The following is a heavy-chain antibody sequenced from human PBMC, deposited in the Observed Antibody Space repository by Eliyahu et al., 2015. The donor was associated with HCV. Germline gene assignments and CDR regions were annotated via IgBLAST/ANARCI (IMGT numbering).Heavy chain of an antibody. V-gene: IGHV4-39*01. Sequence: QLQLQESGPGLVXPSQTLSLTXTXSGGSXXNXNYYWGWIRRPPGKGLEWIGTIDHSGSTYYNPSLKSRLIMPVDSFRNQVSLRLSSVTAADTAVYYCARLGLRFSEWNTWGGDAFDVWGQGTVVSVSS. D-gene: IGHD3-3*01. J-gene: IGHJ3*01. CDR3: ARLGLRFSEWNTWGGDAFDV. CDR1: GGSXXNXNYY. CDR2: IDHSGST.